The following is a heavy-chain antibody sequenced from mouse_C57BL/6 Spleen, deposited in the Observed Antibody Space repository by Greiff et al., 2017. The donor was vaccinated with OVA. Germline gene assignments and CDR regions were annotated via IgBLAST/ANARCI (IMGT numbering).Heavy chain of an antibody. V-gene: IGHV1-50*01. Sequence: VQLQQPGAELVKPGASVKLSCKASGYTFTSYWMQWVKQRPGQGLECLFSLDPSASYTNYNQKFKGKATLTVDTSSSTAYMQLSSLTSEDSAVYYCARRGYYGYTWAMDYWGQGTSVTVSS. D-gene: IGHD2-2*01. J-gene: IGHJ4*01. CDR3: ARRGYYGYTWAMDY. CDR1: GYTFTSYW. CDR2: LDPSASYT.